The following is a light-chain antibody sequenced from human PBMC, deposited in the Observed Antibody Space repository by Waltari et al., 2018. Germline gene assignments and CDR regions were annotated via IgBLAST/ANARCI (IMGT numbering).Light chain of an antibody. CDR1: QSLGRY. CDR2: DAS. CDR3: HQRRNWPQT. V-gene: IGKV3-11*01. J-gene: IGKJ2*01. Sequence: ETVLTQSPATLSLSPGGRATLSCRARQSLGRYLAWYQQKPGKAPRLVIYDASTRATGIPARFSGSGSGTDFSLTISSLEPEDFAVYYCHQRRNWPQTFGQGTKLEIK.